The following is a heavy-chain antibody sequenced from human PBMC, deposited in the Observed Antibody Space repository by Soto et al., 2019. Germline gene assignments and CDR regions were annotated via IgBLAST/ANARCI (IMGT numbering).Heavy chain of an antibody. Sequence: QVRLVQSGAEVQNPGASVKLSCEASGYTFANYYVHWVRQAPGQGLQWMGKINPSGGATTYAQKFLGRVVMGWEASAKSVYMDMRSLIGDDSAVYYCAKQTVELSLGGFDPWGQGTLVTFSS. CDR1: GYTFANYY. D-gene: IGHD3-16*01. V-gene: IGHV1-46*01. CDR3: AKQTVELSLGGFDP. CDR2: INPSGGAT. J-gene: IGHJ5*02.